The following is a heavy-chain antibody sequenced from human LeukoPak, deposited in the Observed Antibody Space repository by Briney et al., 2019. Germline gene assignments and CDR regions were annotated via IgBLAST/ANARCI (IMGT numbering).Heavy chain of an antibody. CDR2: IDKDGRST. CDR3: ATWAFYHSLDV. Sequence: GGSLRLSRAASGFTLGAFAMHWVRQAPGKGLEWVSLIDKDGRSTYYADSVKGRFTISRDNSKNSLYLQMNSLRTEDTALYYCATWAFYHSLDVWGQGTTVTVSS. CDR1: GFTLGAFA. V-gene: IGHV3-43*02. D-gene: IGHD1-26*01. J-gene: IGHJ6*02.